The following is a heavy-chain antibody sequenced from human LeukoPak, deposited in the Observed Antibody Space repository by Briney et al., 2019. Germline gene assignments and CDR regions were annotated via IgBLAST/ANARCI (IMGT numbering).Heavy chain of an antibody. V-gene: IGHV3-53*01. CDR1: GFTVSTNY. CDR3: ARVGDHFHWYLDL. CDR2: LYSGSST. Sequence: GGSLRLSCAASGFTVSTNYMNWVRQAPGKGLEWVSVLYSGSSTYYADSVEGRFTISRDSSKNTLFLQMNDLRAEDTAVYYCARVGDHFHWYLDLWGRGTLVTVSS. J-gene: IGHJ2*01. D-gene: IGHD3-3*02.